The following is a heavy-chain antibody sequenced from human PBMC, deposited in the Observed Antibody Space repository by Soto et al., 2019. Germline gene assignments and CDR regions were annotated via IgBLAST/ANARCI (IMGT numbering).Heavy chain of an antibody. CDR2: IRSKAYGGTT. CDR3: TTSPYYDFWSGYYTGAYYFDY. Sequence: GGSLRLSCTASGFTFGDYAMSWVRQAPGKGLEWVGFIRSKAYGGTTEYVASVKGRFTISRDDSKRIAYLQMNSLKTEDTAVYYCTTSPYYDFWSGYYTGAYYFDYWGQGTLVTVSS. CDR1: GFTFGDYA. J-gene: IGHJ4*02. D-gene: IGHD3-3*01. V-gene: IGHV3-49*04.